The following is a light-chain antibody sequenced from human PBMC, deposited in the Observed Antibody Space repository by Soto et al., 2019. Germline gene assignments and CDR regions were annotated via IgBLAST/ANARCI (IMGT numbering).Light chain of an antibody. CDR1: SSDVGTYDY. CDR3: SSHTSVNTRG. V-gene: IGLV2-14*01. CDR2: EVT. J-gene: IGLJ1*01. Sequence: QSALTQPASVSGSPGQSIAISCTGTSSDVGTYDYVSWYQRYPDKAPKLIIYEVTQRPSGVFNRFSGSKFGNTASLTFFGLQAEDEADYYCSSHTSVNTRGFGTGTKVTVL.